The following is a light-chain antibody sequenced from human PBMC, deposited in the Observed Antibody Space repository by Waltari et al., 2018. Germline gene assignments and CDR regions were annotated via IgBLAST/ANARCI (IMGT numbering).Light chain of an antibody. V-gene: IGKV1-5*03. Sequence: DIQMTQSPSTLSASVGDTVTFTCRASESISTWLAWYQQRPGKAPKLLIYKASYLETGVPSRVSGSGSGTEFSLTISSLRPDDSATYYCQQYSNYYTFGQGTKLEIK. J-gene: IGKJ2*01. CDR2: KAS. CDR3: QQYSNYYT. CDR1: ESISTW.